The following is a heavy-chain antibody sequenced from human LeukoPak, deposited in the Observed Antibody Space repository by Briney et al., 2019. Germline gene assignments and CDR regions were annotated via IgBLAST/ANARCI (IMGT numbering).Heavy chain of an antibody. J-gene: IGHJ3*02. D-gene: IGHD2-2*01. Sequence: ASVKVSCKASGYTFTTYYMHWVRQAPGQGLEWMGIINPSGGSTSYAQKFQGRVTITADESTSTAYMELSSLRSEDTAVYYCARAYCSSTSCHDAFDIWGQGTMVTVSS. CDR3: ARAYCSSTSCHDAFDI. CDR1: GYTFTTYY. CDR2: INPSGGST. V-gene: IGHV1-46*01.